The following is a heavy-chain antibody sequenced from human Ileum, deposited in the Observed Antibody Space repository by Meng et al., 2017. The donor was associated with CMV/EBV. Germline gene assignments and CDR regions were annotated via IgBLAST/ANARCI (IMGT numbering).Heavy chain of an antibody. Sequence: VQLQQSGPGLVQPSPTPSPPRTGSVYGFCIGTTNWSWIRQTPRKSLEWMRHIHDSGSTYYNPSLHSRGTISADASTNQFSLKLISVTAADTAVDYCARVWGIAVRPLDYWGQGTLVTVSS. V-gene: IGHV4-30-4*01. CDR1: VYGFCIGTTN. CDR3: ARVWGIAVRPLDY. CDR2: IHDSGST. D-gene: IGHD6-6*01. J-gene: IGHJ4*02.